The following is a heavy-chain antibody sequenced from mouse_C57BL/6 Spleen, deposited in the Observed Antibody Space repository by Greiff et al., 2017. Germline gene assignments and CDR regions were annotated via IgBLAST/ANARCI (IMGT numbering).Heavy chain of an antibody. CDR1: GYAFSSSW. D-gene: IGHD4-1*01. CDR2: IYPGDGDT. J-gene: IGHJ4*01. V-gene: IGHV1-82*01. Sequence: QVQLQQSGPELVKPGASVKISCKASGYAFSSSWMNWVKQRPGKGLEWIGRIYPGDGDTNYNGKFKGKATLTADKSSSTAYMQLSSLTSEDSAVYFCARGRLGRDYAMDYWGQGTSVTVSS. CDR3: ARGRLGRDYAMDY.